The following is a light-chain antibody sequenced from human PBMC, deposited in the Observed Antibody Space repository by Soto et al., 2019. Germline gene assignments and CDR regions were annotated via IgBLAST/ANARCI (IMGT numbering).Light chain of an antibody. CDR3: QQTNRFPLT. J-gene: IGKJ4*01. CDR1: QGISSW. CDR2: AAA. V-gene: IGKV1D-12*01. Sequence: DIQMTQSPSSVSASVGDRVTITCRASQGISSWLAWYQHKPGKAPKLLLYAAASLQSGVPSRFSRSVAGTDFALTISRLQPEEVATYDCQQTNRFPLTFGGGTKVEIK.